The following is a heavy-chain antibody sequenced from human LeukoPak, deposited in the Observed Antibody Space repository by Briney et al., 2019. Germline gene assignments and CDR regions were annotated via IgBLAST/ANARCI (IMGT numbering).Heavy chain of an antibody. Sequence: SETLSLTCAVYGGSFSGYYWSWIRQPPGKGLEWIGEINHSGSTNYNPSLKSRVTISVDTSKNQFSLKLSSVTAADTAVYYCARDHAAAGGSFDYWGQGTLVTVSS. CDR2: INHSGST. V-gene: IGHV4-34*01. CDR3: ARDHAAAGGSFDY. J-gene: IGHJ4*02. D-gene: IGHD6-13*01. CDR1: GGSFSGYY.